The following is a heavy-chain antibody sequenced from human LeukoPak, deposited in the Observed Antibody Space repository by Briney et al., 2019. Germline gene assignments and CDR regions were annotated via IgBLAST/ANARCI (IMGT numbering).Heavy chain of an antibody. CDR2: INPNSGCT. Sequence: GASVKVSCKASGYTLTGYYMHWVRQAPGQGLEWMGWINPNSGCTNYAQKFQGRVTMTRDTSISAACMELSSLRSEDTAVYYCARVGDYGSGSYIDYWGQGTLVTVSS. J-gene: IGHJ4*02. CDR3: ARVGDYGSGSYIDY. V-gene: IGHV1-2*02. D-gene: IGHD3-10*01. CDR1: GYTLTGYY.